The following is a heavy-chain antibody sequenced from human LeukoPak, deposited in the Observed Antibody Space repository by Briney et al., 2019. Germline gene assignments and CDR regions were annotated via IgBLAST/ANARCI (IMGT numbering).Heavy chain of an antibody. CDR2: ISYDGSNK. V-gene: IGHV3-30-3*01. CDR1: GFTFSSYA. J-gene: IGHJ4*02. Sequence: GGSLRLSCAASGFTFSSYAMHWVRQAPGKGLEWVAVISYDGSNKYYADSVKGRFTISRDNSKNTLYLQMNSLRAEDTAVYYCARQVWSGYYRDYWGQGTLVTVSS. D-gene: IGHD3-3*01. CDR3: ARQVWSGYYRDY.